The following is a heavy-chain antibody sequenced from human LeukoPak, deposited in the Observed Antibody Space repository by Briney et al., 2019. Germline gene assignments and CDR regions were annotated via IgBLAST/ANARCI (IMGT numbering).Heavy chain of an antibody. CDR2: VGWHGGSI. V-gene: IGHV3-9*01. Sequence: GRSLRLSCVASGFMFDDYAIHWVRQAPGKGLEWVSGVGWHGGSIGYADPVKGRFTVSRDNAKRSLYLQMDSLRAEDTALYYCTKDKSARSSYGDAFDIWGQGTVVTVSS. CDR3: TKDKSARSSYGDAFDI. D-gene: IGHD6-6*01. J-gene: IGHJ3*02. CDR1: GFMFDDYA.